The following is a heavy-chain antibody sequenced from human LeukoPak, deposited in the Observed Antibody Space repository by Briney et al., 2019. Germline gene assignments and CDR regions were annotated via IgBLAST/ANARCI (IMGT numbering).Heavy chain of an antibody. J-gene: IGHJ6*03. CDR1: GYSISSGYY. D-gene: IGHD5-18*01. Sequence: SETLSLTCTVSGYSISSGYYWGWIRQPPGKGLEWTGSIDHSGSTYYNPSLKSRITISLDMSKNQFSLKLTSVTAAETAVYYCAREGRYRYGYNEYHLYMDIWGKGTTVTVSS. CDR2: IDHSGST. V-gene: IGHV4-38-2*02. CDR3: AREGRYRYGYNEYHLYMDI.